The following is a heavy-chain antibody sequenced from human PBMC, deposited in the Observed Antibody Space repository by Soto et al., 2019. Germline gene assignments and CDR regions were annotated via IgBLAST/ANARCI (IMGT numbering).Heavy chain of an antibody. J-gene: IGHJ4*02. CDR2: IYYSGST. Sequence: SETLSLTCTVSGGSISSGGYYWSWIRQHPGKGLEWIGYIYYSGSTYYNPSLKSRVTISVDTSKNQFSLKLSSVTAADTAVYYCARFGYSTNIGIDYWGQGNLVTVSS. V-gene: IGHV4-31*03. D-gene: IGHD3-22*01. CDR3: ARFGYSTNIGIDY. CDR1: GGSISSGGYY.